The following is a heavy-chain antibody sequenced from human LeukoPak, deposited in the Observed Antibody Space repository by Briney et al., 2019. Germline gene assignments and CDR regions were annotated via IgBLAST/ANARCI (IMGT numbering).Heavy chain of an antibody. CDR1: GFTFNNYA. J-gene: IGHJ4*02. CDR3: ARGMSDYGDY. D-gene: IGHD3-10*01. V-gene: IGHV3-23*01. Sequence: GGSLRLSCAASGFTFNNYAMSWVRQAPGKGLEWVSAISGNGRSTYYADSVKGRFTISRDNSKDTLYLQMNSLRAEDTAVYYCARGMSDYGDYWGQGTLVTVSS. CDR2: ISGNGRST.